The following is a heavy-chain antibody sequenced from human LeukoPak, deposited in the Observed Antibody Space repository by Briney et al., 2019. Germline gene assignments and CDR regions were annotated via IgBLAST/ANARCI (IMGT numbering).Heavy chain of an antibody. J-gene: IGHJ4*02. D-gene: IGHD6-19*01. CDR2: ISSSSSYI. Sequence: GGSLRLSCAASGFTFSSYSMNWVRQAPGKGLEWVSSISSSSSYIYYADSVKGRFTISRDNAKNSLYLQMNSLRAEDTAVYYCALTRRRQWLTNYDYWGQGTLVTVSS. CDR1: GFTFSSYS. V-gene: IGHV3-21*01. CDR3: ALTRRRQWLTNYDY.